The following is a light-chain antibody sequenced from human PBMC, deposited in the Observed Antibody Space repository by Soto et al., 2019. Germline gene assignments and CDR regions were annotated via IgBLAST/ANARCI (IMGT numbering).Light chain of an antibody. V-gene: IGKV3-20*01. CDR2: GAS. J-gene: IGKJ4*01. Sequence: EIVLTQSPGTLSLSPGERATLSCRASQNVNANFVAWHQHKPGRAPKLLIYGASNRATGISDRFSGSGSGTDFTLTISRVEPGDFAVYYSQQYGSSPLTFGGGTKVEIK. CDR1: QNVNANF. CDR3: QQYGSSPLT.